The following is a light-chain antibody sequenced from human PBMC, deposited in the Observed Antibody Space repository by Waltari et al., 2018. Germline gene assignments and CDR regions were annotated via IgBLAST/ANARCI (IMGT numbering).Light chain of an antibody. J-gene: IGKJ4*01. CDR3: QQRSNWPST. Sequence: EIVLTQSPATLSLSPGERATLDCRASQSVSSYLAWYQQKPGQAPRLLIYDASNRATGIPARFSGSGSGTDFTLTISSLEPEDFAVYYCQQRSNWPSTFGGGTKVEIK. CDR2: DAS. V-gene: IGKV3-11*01. CDR1: QSVSSY.